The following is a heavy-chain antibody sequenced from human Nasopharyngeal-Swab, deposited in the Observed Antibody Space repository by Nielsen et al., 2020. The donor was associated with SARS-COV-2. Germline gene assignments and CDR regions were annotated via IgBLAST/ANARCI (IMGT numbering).Heavy chain of an antibody. Sequence: GRSLRLACAASGFTFNNYNFNWVRQAPGEGLEWVSSISSSSSYIYYADSVKGRFTISRDNAKNSLYLQMNSLRAEDTAVYYCARDGLDYDFWSAYFMDVWGQGTTVTVSS. J-gene: IGHJ6*02. V-gene: IGHV3-21*01. CDR1: GFTFNNYN. CDR2: ISSSSSYI. CDR3: ARDGLDYDFWSAYFMDV. D-gene: IGHD3-3*01.